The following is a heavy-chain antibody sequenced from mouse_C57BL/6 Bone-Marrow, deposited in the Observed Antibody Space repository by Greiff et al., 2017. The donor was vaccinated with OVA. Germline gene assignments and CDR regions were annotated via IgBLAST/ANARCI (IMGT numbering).Heavy chain of an antibody. D-gene: IGHD4-1*01. CDR1: GYTFTSYT. V-gene: IGHV1-4*01. CDR2: INPSSGYT. CDR3: ARYLGDFDY. Sequence: QVQLQQSGAELARPGASVKMSCKASGYTFTSYTMHWVKQRPGQGLEWIGYINPSSGYTKYNQKFKDKATLTADKSSSTAYMQLSSLTSEDTAIYYCARYLGDFDYWGQGTTLTVSS. J-gene: IGHJ2*01.